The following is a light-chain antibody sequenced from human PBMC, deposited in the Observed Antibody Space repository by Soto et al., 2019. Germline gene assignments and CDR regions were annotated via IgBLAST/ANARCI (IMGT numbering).Light chain of an antibody. CDR2: DVS. CDR3: QQYNNWPFS. Sequence: TQSPSSLSASVGDRVTITCRASQGVTTNFAWYQQKSGQSPRLLIYDVSTRATGVPARFSGTGSETDFTLTISGLQSDDSAVYFCQQYNNWPFSFGQGTRLE. CDR1: QGVTTN. J-gene: IGKJ5*01. V-gene: IGKV3-15*01.